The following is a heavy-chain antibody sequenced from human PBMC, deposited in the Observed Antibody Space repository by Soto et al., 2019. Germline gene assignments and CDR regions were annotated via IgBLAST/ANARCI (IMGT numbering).Heavy chain of an antibody. V-gene: IGHV1-18*01. Sequence: QVQLVQSGAEVKKPGASVKVSCRASGYTFTIYGITWVRQAPGQGLEWMGWISAYNGNRNNAKKVQGRVTLTIDTSTSTGYMELRSLRSDDTAVYYCAIGSSGSYLSAFDIWGQGTMVTVSS. D-gene: IGHD1-26*01. CDR1: GYTFTIYG. CDR3: AIGSSGSYLSAFDI. J-gene: IGHJ3*02. CDR2: ISAYNGNR.